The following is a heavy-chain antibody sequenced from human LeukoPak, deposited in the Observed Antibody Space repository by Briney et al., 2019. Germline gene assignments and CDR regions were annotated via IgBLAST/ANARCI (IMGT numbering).Heavy chain of an antibody. D-gene: IGHD3-22*01. CDR1: GLTFSNYA. CDR3: AKGIYYYDSSSYFDY. V-gene: IGHV3-23*01. J-gene: IGHJ4*02. CDR2: ISGSGGNT. Sequence: GGSLRLSCAASGLTFSNYAMSWVRQAPGKGLEWVPAISGSGGNTYYADSVKGRFTISRDNSKNTLYLQMNSLRAEDTAVYYCAKGIYYYDSSSYFDYWGQGTLVTVSS.